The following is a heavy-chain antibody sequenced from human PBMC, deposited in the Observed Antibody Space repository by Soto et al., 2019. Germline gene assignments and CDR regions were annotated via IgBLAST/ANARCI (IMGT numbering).Heavy chain of an antibody. V-gene: IGHV1-2*04. CDR1: GYTFTGYY. J-gene: IGHJ6*02. D-gene: IGHD6-13*01. CDR2: INPNSGGT. CDR3: AREVAAAGYYGMDV. Sequence: ASVKVSCKASGYTFTGYYMHWVRQAPGQGLEWMGWINPNSGGTNYAQKFQGWVTMTRDTSISTAYMELSRLRSDDTAVYYCAREVAAAGYYGMDVWGQGPTVTVSS.